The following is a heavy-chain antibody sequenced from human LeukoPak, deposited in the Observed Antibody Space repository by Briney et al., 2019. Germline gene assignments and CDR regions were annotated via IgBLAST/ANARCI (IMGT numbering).Heavy chain of an antibody. CDR1: GGSISSGSYY. CDR2: IYTSGST. D-gene: IGHD6-13*01. CDR3: ARRIIGIAAAGTEWFDP. J-gene: IGHJ5*02. Sequence: PSQTLSLTCTVSGGSISSGSYYWSWIRQPAGKGLEWIGRIYTSGSTNYNPSLKSRVTISVDTSKNQFSLKLSSVTAADTAVYYCARRIIGIAAAGTEWFDPWGQGTLVTVSS. V-gene: IGHV4-61*02.